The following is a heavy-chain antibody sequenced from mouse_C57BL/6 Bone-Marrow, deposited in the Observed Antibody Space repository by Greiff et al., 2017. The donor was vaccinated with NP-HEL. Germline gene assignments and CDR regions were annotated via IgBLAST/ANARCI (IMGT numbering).Heavy chain of an antibody. D-gene: IGHD2-5*01. Sequence: QVQLKQSGAELVRPGASVTLSCKASGYTFTDYEMHWVKQTPVHGLEWIGAIDPETGGTAYNQKFKGKAILTADKSSSTAYMELRSLTSEDSAVYYCTRRVTPYYYAMDYWGQGTSVTVSS. CDR2: IDPETGGT. CDR3: TRRVTPYYYAMDY. V-gene: IGHV1-15*01. J-gene: IGHJ4*01. CDR1: GYTFTDYE.